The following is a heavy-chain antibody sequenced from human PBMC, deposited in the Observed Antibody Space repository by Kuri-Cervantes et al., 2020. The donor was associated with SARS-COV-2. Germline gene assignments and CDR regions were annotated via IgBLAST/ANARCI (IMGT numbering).Heavy chain of an antibody. D-gene: IGHD3-3*01. V-gene: IGHV4-59*11. J-gene: IGHJ3*02. Sequence: SETLSPTCTVPGGSISSHYWSWIRQPPGKGLEWIGYIYYSGSTNYNPSLKSRVTISVDTSKNQFSLKLSSVTAADTAVYYCARDFQLAPDITIFGVVIAAAFDIWGQGTMVTVSS. CDR1: GGSISSHY. CDR3: ARDFQLAPDITIFGVVIAAAFDI. CDR2: IYYSGST.